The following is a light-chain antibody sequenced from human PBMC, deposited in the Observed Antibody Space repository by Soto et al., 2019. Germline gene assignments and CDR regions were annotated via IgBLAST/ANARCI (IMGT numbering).Light chain of an antibody. Sequence: EIVLTQSPGTLSLSPGERATLSCRASQSVSSSYLAWYQQKPGRAPRLLIYGASSRATGIPDRFSGSGSGTDFILIISRLEHEDLAVYYCQQYGSSEFTFGPGTKVDIK. CDR1: QSVSSSY. CDR2: GAS. V-gene: IGKV3-20*01. CDR3: QQYGSSEFT. J-gene: IGKJ3*01.